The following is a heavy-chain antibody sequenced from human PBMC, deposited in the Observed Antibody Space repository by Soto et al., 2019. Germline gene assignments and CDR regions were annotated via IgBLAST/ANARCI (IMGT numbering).Heavy chain of an antibody. V-gene: IGHV3-48*01. Sequence: EVQLVESGGGLVQPGGSLRLSCAASGFTFSSHSMNWVRQAPGKGLEWVSYISSSSSTIYYADSVKGRFTISRDNAKNSLYLQMNSLRAEDTAVYYCARERDYDFWSGYWDYWGQGTLVTVSS. D-gene: IGHD3-3*01. CDR2: ISSSSSTI. J-gene: IGHJ4*02. CDR1: GFTFSSHS. CDR3: ARERDYDFWSGYWDY.